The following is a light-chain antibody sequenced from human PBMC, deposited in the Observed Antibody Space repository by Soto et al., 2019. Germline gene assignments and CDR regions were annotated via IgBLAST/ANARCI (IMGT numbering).Light chain of an antibody. Sequence: QSALTQPPSASASLGQSVTISCTGTSSDVGAYDYVSWFQQHPGKAPKLMLYDVNKRPSGVPDRVSGSKSGNTASLTVSGLQAEYEADYYSSAYAGRNNVVFGGGTKLTVL. CDR3: SAYAGRNNVV. CDR2: DVN. V-gene: IGLV2-8*01. CDR1: SSDVGAYDY. J-gene: IGLJ2*01.